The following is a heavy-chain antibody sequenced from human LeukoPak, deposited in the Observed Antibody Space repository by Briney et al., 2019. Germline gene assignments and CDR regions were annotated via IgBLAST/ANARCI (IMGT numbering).Heavy chain of an antibody. Sequence: GGSLRLSCAASGFTFSSYGMHWVRQAPGKGLEWVAVIWYDGSNKYYADSVKGRFTISRDNSKNTLYLQMNSLRAEDTAVYYCAKGDTAMVTMDYWGQGTLVTVSS. J-gene: IGHJ4*02. CDR1: GFTFSSYG. V-gene: IGHV3-30*02. CDR3: AKGDTAMVTMDY. D-gene: IGHD5-18*01. CDR2: IWYDGSNK.